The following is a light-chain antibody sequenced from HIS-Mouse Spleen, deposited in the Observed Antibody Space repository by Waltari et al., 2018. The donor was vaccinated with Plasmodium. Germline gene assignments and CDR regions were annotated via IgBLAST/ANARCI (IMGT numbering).Light chain of an antibody. V-gene: IGLV3-10*01. CDR3: YSTDSSGNHRV. CDR2: EDS. Sequence: SYELTQPPSVSVSPGQTARITRSGDALPQKYAYWYQQKSGQDPVLVIYEDSKRPSGIPERFSGSSSGTMATLTISGAQVEDEADYYCYSTDSSGNHRVFGGGTKLTVL. J-gene: IGLJ3*02. CDR1: ALPQKY.